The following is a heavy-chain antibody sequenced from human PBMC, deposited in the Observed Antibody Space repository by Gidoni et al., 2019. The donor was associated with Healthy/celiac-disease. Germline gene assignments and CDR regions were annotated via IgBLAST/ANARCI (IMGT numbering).Heavy chain of an antibody. J-gene: IGHJ6*02. CDR1: GFTFSSYS. D-gene: IGHD3-3*01. CDR3: ARDRIAVFGVALYYYYGMDV. V-gene: IGHV3-21*01. CDR2: ISSSSSYI. Sequence: EVQLVESGGGLVKPGGSLRLSCAASGFTFSSYSMNWVRQAPGKGLEWVSSISSSSSYIYYANSVKGRFTISRDNAKNSLYLQMNSLRAEDTAVYYCARDRIAVFGVALYYYYGMDVWGQGTTVTVSS.